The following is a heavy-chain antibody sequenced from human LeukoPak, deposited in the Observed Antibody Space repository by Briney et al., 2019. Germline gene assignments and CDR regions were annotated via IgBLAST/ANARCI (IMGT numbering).Heavy chain of an antibody. D-gene: IGHD3-3*01. CDR3: ATGRYDFWSGYYKYNWFDP. J-gene: IGHJ5*02. CDR2: INAGNGNT. V-gene: IGHV1-3*01. Sequence: ASVKVSCEASGYTFTSYAMHWVRQAPGQRLEWMGWINAGNGNTKYSQKFQGRVTITRDTSASTAYMELSSLRSEDTAVYYCATGRYDFWSGYYKYNWFDPWGQGTLVTVSS. CDR1: GYTFTSYA.